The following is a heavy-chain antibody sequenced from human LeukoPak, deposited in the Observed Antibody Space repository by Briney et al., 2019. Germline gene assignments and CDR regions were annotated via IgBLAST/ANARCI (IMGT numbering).Heavy chain of an antibody. CDR2: ISGSGGST. J-gene: IGHJ4*02. V-gene: IGHV3-23*01. CDR3: AKGVIPAVDY. D-gene: IGHD2-2*01. CDR1: GFTFSNYA. Sequence: GGSLRPSCAASGFTFSNYAMSWVRQAPGKGLEWVSGISGSGGSTYYADSVKGRFTISRDNSKNTLYLQMNSLRAEDTAVYYCAKGVIPAVDYWGQGTLVTVSS.